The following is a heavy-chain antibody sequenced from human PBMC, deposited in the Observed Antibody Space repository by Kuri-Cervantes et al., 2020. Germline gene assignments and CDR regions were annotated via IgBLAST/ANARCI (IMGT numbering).Heavy chain of an antibody. J-gene: IGHJ3*02. V-gene: IGHV4-34*01. D-gene: IGHD3-10*01. CDR1: GGSFSGYY. Sequence: SETLSLTSAVYGGSFSGYYWSWIRQPPGKGLEWIGSIYYSGSTYYNPSLKSRVTISVDTSKNQFSLKLSSVTAADAAVYYCARSGRFREVDAFDIRGQGTMVTVSS. CDR2: IYYSGST. CDR3: ARSGRFREVDAFDI.